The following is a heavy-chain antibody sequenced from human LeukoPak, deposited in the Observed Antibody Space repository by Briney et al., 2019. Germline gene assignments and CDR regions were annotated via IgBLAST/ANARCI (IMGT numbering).Heavy chain of an antibody. V-gene: IGHV1-69*05. CDR2: IIPIFGTA. CDR3: ARDRGSSSWYFDY. CDR1: GGTFSSYA. J-gene: IGHJ4*02. D-gene: IGHD6-13*01. Sequence: VASVKVSCKASGGTFSSYAISWVRQAPGQGLEWMGGIIPIFGTANYAQKFQGRVTMTTDTSTSTAYMELRSLRSDDTAVYYCARDRGSSSWYFDYWGQGTLVTVSS.